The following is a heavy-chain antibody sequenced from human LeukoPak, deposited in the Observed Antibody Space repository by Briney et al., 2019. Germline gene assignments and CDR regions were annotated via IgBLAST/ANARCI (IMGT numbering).Heavy chain of an antibody. CDR3: AKDTLTYYYDSHLFDY. Sequence: GGSLRLSCAASGFTFSSYAMSWVRQAPGKGLEWVSAISGSGGSTYYADSVKGRFTISRDNSKNTLYLQMNSLRAEDTAVYYCAKDTLTYYYDSHLFDYWGQGTLVTVSS. V-gene: IGHV3-23*01. CDR2: ISGSGGST. J-gene: IGHJ4*02. CDR1: GFTFSSYA. D-gene: IGHD3-22*01.